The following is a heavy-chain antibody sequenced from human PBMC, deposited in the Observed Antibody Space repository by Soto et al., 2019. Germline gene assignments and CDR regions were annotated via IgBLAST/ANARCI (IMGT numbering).Heavy chain of an antibody. D-gene: IGHD1-1*01. CDR1: GGSISSGGYY. CDR3: SALKRYLYYFDY. J-gene: IGHJ4*02. CDR2: IYYSGST. Sequence: PSETLSLTCTVSGGSISSGGYYWSWIRQHPGKGLEWIGYIYYSGSTYYNPSLKSRVTISVDTSKNQFSLKLSSVTAADTAVYYCSALKRYLYYFDYWGQGTLVTVSS. V-gene: IGHV4-31*03.